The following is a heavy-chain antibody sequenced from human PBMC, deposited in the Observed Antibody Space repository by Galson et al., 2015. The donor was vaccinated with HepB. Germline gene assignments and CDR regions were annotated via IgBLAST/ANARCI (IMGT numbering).Heavy chain of an antibody. CDR2: IKQDDSEK. Sequence: SLRLSCAASQFSFNNYCMSWVRQVPGKGLEWVANIKQDDSEKYYVDSVKGRFTVSRDDAKNSLSLQMNSLRVEDTAVYYCAFSSGSSTEGGYFDYWGQGILVTVSS. CDR3: AFSSGSSTEGGYFDY. CDR1: QFSFNNYC. V-gene: IGHV3-7*01. J-gene: IGHJ4*02. D-gene: IGHD1-26*01.